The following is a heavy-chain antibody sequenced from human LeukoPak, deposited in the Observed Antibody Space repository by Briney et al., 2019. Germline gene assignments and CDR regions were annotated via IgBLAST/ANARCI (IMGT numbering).Heavy chain of an antibody. CDR1: GFTFGSYA. CDR2: IFGSGGSA. Sequence: PGGSLRLSCAASGFTFGSYAMYWVRQAPGKGLEWVSGIFGSGGSAHYADSVKGRFTISRDNSKNTVYLQMDSVRVEDTAIYYCAKTTTGYSSGRYPAWPIDYWGQGTLVTVSS. V-gene: IGHV3-23*01. D-gene: IGHD2-15*01. CDR3: AKTTTGYSSGRYPAWPIDY. J-gene: IGHJ4*02.